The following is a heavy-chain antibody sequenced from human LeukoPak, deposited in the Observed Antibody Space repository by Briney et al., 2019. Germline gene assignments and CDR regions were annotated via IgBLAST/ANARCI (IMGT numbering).Heavy chain of an antibody. CDR3: ARILSAYGDSDY. Sequence: ASVKVSCKASGYTFTSYYMHWVRQAPGQGLEWMGMINPSGGSTSYAQKFQGRVTMTRDTSTSTVYMELSSLRSEDTAVYYCARILSAYGDSDYWGQGTLVTVSS. V-gene: IGHV1-46*01. CDR2: INPSGGST. CDR1: GYTFTSYY. D-gene: IGHD4-17*01. J-gene: IGHJ4*02.